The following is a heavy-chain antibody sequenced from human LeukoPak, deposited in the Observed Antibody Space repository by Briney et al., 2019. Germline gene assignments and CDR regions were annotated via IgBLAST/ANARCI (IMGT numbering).Heavy chain of an antibody. D-gene: IGHD4-17*01. Sequence: SETPSLTCTVSGGSISSYYWSWIRQPPGKGLEWIGYIYYSGSTNYNPSLKSRVTISVDTSKNQFSLKPSSVTAADTAVYYCARSTTVTTDYWGQGTLVTVSS. J-gene: IGHJ4*02. CDR1: GGSISSYY. V-gene: IGHV4-59*01. CDR2: IYYSGST. CDR3: ARSTTVTTDY.